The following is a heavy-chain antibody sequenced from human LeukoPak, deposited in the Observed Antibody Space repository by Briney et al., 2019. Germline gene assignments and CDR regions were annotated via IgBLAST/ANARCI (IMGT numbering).Heavy chain of an antibody. V-gene: IGHV4-34*01. CDR3: ARGHRIDY. Sequence: SETLSLTCSVSGDSISDYYWSWIRQPPGKGLEWIGEINHSGSTNYNPSLKSRVTISVDTSKNQFSLKLSSVTAADTAVYYCARGHRIDYWGQGTLVTVSS. CDR1: GDSISDYY. CDR2: INHSGST. J-gene: IGHJ4*02.